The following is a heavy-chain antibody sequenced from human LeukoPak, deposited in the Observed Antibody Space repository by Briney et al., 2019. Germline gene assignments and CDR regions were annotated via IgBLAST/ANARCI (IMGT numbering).Heavy chain of an antibody. CDR3: ARDPYDGNYYFDY. J-gene: IGHJ4*02. Sequence: GASVKVSCKASGYTFTGYYMNWVRQAPGQGLEWMGWINPNSGGTNYAQKFQGRVTMTRDTSIGTDYMELTCLISDDTAIYYCARDPYDGNYYFDYWGQGTLVTVAS. CDR1: GYTFTGYY. D-gene: IGHD3-3*01. CDR2: INPNSGGT. V-gene: IGHV1-2*02.